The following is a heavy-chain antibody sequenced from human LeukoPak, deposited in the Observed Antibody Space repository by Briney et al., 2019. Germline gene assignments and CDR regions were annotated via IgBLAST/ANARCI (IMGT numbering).Heavy chain of an antibody. D-gene: IGHD3-10*01. CDR1: GFTFSDYT. CDR3: AKALGPAMVRGVIDY. V-gene: IGHV3-21*01. Sequence: GGSLRLSCAASGFTFSDYTINWVRQAPGKGLEWVSSISSSSASISYADSVKGRFTISRDNAKNSLYLQMSSLRAEDTAVYYCAKALGPAMVRGVIDYWGQGILVTVSS. J-gene: IGHJ4*02. CDR2: ISSSSASI.